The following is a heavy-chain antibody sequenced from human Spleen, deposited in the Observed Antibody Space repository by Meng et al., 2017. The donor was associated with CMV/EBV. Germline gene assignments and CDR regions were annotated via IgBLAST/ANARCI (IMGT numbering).Heavy chain of an antibody. CDR2: IFYSGST. Sequence: SETLSLTCTVSGGSISSSNYYWGWIRQPPGKGLEWIGSIFYSGSTFYNPSLKSRVTISVDTSKSQFSLKLTSVIAADTAVYYCTRGRFYYGSGPSRNYFDDWGQGTLVTVSS. J-gene: IGHJ4*02. D-gene: IGHD3-10*01. CDR1: GGSISSSNYY. CDR3: TRGRFYYGSGPSRNYFDD. V-gene: IGHV4-39*07.